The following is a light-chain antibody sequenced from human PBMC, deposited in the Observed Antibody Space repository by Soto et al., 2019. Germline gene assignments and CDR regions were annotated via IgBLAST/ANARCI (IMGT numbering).Light chain of an antibody. CDR2: HSS. J-gene: IGKJ1*01. CDR3: QQRSNWPWT. V-gene: IGKV3-11*01. CDR1: QSVSSY. Sequence: EIVLTQSPAPLSLSPGERATLSCRAIQSVSSYLAGYQQKPGQAPRLLIYHSSNRATGIPARFSGSGSGTDFTLTISSLEPEDFAVYYCQQRSNWPWTFGQGTKVEIK.